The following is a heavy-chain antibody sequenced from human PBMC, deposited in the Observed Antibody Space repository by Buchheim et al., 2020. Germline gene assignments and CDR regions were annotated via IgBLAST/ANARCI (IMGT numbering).Heavy chain of an antibody. J-gene: IGHJ4*02. Sequence: QMQLVQSGPEVKKPGTSVKVSCKASGFTFTNSAVQWVRQTRGQRLEWIGWIVVGSGNTNYAQKFQERVTITRDMSTSTAYMELNSLRSEDTAVYYCAAELKYYYDSRGYAEARFDYWGQGTL. CDR1: GFTFTNSA. V-gene: IGHV1-58*01. D-gene: IGHD3-22*01. CDR3: AAELKYYYDSRGYAEARFDY. CDR2: IVVGSGNT.